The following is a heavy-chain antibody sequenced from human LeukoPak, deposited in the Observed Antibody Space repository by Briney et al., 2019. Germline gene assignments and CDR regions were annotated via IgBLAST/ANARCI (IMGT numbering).Heavy chain of an antibody. CDR2: INPNSGGT. CDR1: GYTFTGYY. D-gene: IGHD6-13*01. J-gene: IGHJ5*02. Sequence: ASVKVSCKASGYTFTGYYMHWVRQAPGQGLEWMGWINPNSGGTNYAQKFQGRVTMTRDTSISTAYMELSRLRSDDTAVYYCARSRIAAAGTGRGFDPWGQGTLVTVSS. CDR3: ARSRIAAAGTGRGFDP. V-gene: IGHV1-2*02.